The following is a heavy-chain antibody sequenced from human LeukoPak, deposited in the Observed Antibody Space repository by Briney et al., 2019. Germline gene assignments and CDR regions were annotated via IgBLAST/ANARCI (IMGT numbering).Heavy chain of an antibody. Sequence: PSETLSLTCTVSGGSISTYYWSWIRQPPGKGLECIGYINSTGSTNYKPSLKSRVTISVDTSKNQFSLRMRSVTAADTAVYYCARVAYYDSSGYYFDYWGQGTLVTVSS. D-gene: IGHD3-22*01. J-gene: IGHJ4*02. CDR3: ARVAYYDSSGYYFDY. CDR1: GGSISTYY. V-gene: IGHV4-59*01. CDR2: INSTGST.